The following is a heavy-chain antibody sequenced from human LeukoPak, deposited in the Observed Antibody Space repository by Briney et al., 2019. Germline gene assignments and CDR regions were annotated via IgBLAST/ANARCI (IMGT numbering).Heavy chain of an antibody. CDR2: IYTSGST. CDR3: ARIPAAGAYYYYMDV. V-gene: IGHV4-4*07. D-gene: IGHD6-13*01. J-gene: IGHJ6*03. CDR1: GVSISSYY. Sequence: SETLSLTCTVSGVSISSYYWSWIRQPAGKGLEWIGRIYTSGSTNYNPSLKSRVTISVDKSKNQFSLKLSSVTAADTAVYYCARIPAAGAYYYYMDVWGKGTTVTVSS.